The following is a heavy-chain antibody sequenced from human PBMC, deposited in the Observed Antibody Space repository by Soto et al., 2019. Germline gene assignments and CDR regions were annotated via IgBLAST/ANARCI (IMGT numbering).Heavy chain of an antibody. Sequence: GGSLRLSCAASGFTFSSYAMSWVRQAPGKGLEWVSAISGSGGSTYYADSVKGRFTISRDTSKSTLYLQMTSLRPDDTAVYYCATGANFYYDTSRYWGQGTLVTVSS. D-gene: IGHD3-22*01. CDR2: ISGSGGST. CDR3: ATGANFYYDTSRY. V-gene: IGHV3-23*01. CDR1: GFTFSSYA. J-gene: IGHJ4*02.